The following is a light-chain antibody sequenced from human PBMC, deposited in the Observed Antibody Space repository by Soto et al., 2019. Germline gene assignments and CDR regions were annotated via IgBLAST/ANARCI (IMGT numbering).Light chain of an antibody. Sequence: DIQMTQSPSTLSASVGDRVTITCRASQSISSWLAWYQQKPGKAPKLLIYDVSSLESGVPSRFSGSGSGTEFSLTISSLQPDDSATYYCQQYDEYPYTFGQGTRLEIK. CDR1: QSISSW. CDR3: QQYDEYPYT. CDR2: DVS. J-gene: IGKJ5*01. V-gene: IGKV1-5*01.